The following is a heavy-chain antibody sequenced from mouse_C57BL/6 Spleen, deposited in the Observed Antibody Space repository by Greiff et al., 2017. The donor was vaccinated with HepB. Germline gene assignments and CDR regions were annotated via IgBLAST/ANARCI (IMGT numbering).Heavy chain of an antibody. Sequence: EVKLMESGPELVKPGASVKISCKASGYSFTDYNMNWVKQSNGKSLEWIGVINPNYGTTSYNQKFKGKATLTVDQSSSTAYMQLNSLTSEDSAVYYCARENLITTVVHYFDYWGQGTTLTVSS. CDR1: GYSFTDYN. V-gene: IGHV1-39*01. J-gene: IGHJ2*01. D-gene: IGHD1-1*01. CDR3: ARENLITTVVHYFDY. CDR2: INPNYGTT.